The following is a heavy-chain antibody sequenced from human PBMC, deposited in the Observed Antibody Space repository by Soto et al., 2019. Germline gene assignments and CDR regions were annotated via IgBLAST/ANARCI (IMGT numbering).Heavy chain of an antibody. CDR2: IYYSGST. Sequence: SETLSLTCTVSGGSISGYYWSWIRQPPGKGLEWIGYIYYSGSTTYNPSLNSRVTISGDTSKNQFSLKLSSVTAADTAVYYCARAGAVAGKFEYWGQGTLVTVSS. D-gene: IGHD6-19*01. CDR3: ARAGAVAGKFEY. J-gene: IGHJ4*02. CDR1: GGSISGYY. V-gene: IGHV4-59*01.